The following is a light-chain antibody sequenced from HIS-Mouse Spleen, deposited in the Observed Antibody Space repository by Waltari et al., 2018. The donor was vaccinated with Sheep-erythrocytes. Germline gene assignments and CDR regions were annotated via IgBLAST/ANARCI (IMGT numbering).Light chain of an antibody. CDR2: LGS. V-gene: IGKV2-28*01. CDR3: MQALQTPFT. CDR1: QSLLHSNGYNY. J-gene: IGKJ3*01. Sequence: DIVMTQSPLSLPVTPGEPASISCRSSQSLLHSNGYNYLDWYLQKPGQSPQPLIYLGSNRASGVPDRFSGSGSDTDFTLKISRVEAEDVGVYYCMQALQTPFTFGPGTKVDIK.